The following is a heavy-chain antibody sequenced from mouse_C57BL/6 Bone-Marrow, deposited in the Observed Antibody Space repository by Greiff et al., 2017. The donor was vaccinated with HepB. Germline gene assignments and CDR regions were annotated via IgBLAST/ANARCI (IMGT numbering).Heavy chain of an antibody. J-gene: IGHJ1*03. CDR1: GFTFNTYA. V-gene: IGHV10-3*01. D-gene: IGHD2-3*01. CDR3: VRGDGYYEDWYFDV. CDR2: IRSKSSNYAT. Sequence: EVQLVESGGGLVQPKGSLKLSCAASGFTFNTYAMHWVRQAPGKGLEWVARIRSKSSNYATYYADSVKDRFTISRDDSQSMLYLQMNNLKTEDTAMYYGVRGDGYYEDWYFDVWGTGTTVTVSS.